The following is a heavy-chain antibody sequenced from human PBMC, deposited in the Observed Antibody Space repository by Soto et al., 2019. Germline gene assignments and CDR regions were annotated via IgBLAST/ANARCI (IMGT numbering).Heavy chain of an antibody. Sequence: SETLSLTCAVSGGSISSSNWWSWVRQPPGKGLEWIGEIYHSGSTNYNPSLKSRVTISVDKSKNQFSLKLSSVTAADTAVYYCARESPAGYYYGSGSYYKALNWFDPWGQGTLVTVSS. V-gene: IGHV4-4*02. CDR2: IYHSGST. CDR3: ARESPAGYYYGSGSYYKALNWFDP. D-gene: IGHD3-10*01. CDR1: GGSISSSNW. J-gene: IGHJ5*02.